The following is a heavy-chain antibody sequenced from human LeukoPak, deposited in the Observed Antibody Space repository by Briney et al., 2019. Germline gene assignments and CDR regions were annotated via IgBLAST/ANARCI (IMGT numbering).Heavy chain of an antibody. J-gene: IGHJ5*02. CDR1: GGSFSGYY. CDR2: INHSGST. V-gene: IGHV4-34*01. CDR3: ARYIVVVPAAIGNWFDP. D-gene: IGHD2-2*01. Sequence: SETLSLTCAVYGGSFSGYYWSWIRQPPGKGLEWIGEINHSGSTNYNPSLESRVTISVDTSKNQFSLKLSSVTAADTAVYYCARYIVVVPAAIGNWFDPWGQGILVTVSS.